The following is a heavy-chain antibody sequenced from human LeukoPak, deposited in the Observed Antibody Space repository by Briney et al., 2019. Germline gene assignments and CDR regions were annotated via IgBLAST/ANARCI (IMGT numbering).Heavy chain of an antibody. CDR3: ARDMMDTAMVVYLHYGMDV. CDR2: ISGSGGST. CDR1: GFTFSSYA. D-gene: IGHD5-18*01. V-gene: IGHV3-23*01. J-gene: IGHJ6*02. Sequence: PGGSLRLSCAASGFTFSSYAMSWVRQAPGKGLEWVSAISGSGGSTYYADSVKGRFTISRDNSKNTLYLQMNSLRAEDTAVYYCARDMMDTAMVVYLHYGMDVWGQGTTVTVSS.